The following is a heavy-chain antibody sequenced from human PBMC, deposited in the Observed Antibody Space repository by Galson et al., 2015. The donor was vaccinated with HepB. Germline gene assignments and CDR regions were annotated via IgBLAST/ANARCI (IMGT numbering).Heavy chain of an antibody. D-gene: IGHD6-13*01. J-gene: IGHJ6*03. CDR3: ARDPLYSSSPGAYYYYYMDV. Sequence: SVKVSCKASGYTFTSYAMHWVRQAPGQRLEWMGWINAGNGNTKYSQKFQGRVTITRDTSASTAYMELSSLRSEDTAVYYCARDPLYSSSPGAYYYYYMDVWGKGTTVTVSS. CDR2: INAGNGNT. V-gene: IGHV1-3*01. CDR1: GYTFTSYA.